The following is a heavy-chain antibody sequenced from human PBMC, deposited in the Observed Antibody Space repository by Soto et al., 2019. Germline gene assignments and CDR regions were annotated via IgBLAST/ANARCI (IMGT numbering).Heavy chain of an antibody. CDR2: IYYSGST. CDR1: GGSISSSSYY. CDR3: AGSPLEDRITMVRGVITLGWFDP. J-gene: IGHJ5*02. D-gene: IGHD3-10*01. Sequence: SETLSLTCTVSGGSISSSSYYWGWIRQPPGKGLEWIGSIYYSGSTYYNPSLKSRVTISVDTSKNQFSLKLSSVTAADTAVYYCAGSPLEDRITMVRGVITLGWFDPWGQGTLVTVSS. V-gene: IGHV4-39*01.